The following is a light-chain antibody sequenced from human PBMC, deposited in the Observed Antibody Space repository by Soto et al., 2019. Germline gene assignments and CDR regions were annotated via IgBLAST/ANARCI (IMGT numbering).Light chain of an antibody. J-gene: IGKJ4*01. Sequence: EIVLTQSPATLSLSPGERATLSCRASQSVSRYLAWYQQKPGQAPRLLIYDASNRATVIPARFSGSGSGTDFTLTISSLEPEDFAGYYCQQRSDWPSTFGGGTKLQIK. CDR3: QQRSDWPST. CDR2: DAS. V-gene: IGKV3-11*01. CDR1: QSVSRY.